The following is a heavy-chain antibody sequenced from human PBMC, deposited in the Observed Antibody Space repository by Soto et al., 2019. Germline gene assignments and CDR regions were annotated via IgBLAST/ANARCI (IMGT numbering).Heavy chain of an antibody. Sequence: EVQLVESGGGLVKPGESLRLSCVASDSTFRSYSMNWVRQAPGRGLEWVSIISSGSSVIFYADSIKGRFTISRDNAKNSLYLQMNSLRAEDTAVYYCARGGRGYTKDDTFDIWGQGTMVTVSS. CDR1: DSTFRSYS. CDR3: ARGGRGYTKDDTFDI. J-gene: IGHJ3*02. V-gene: IGHV3-21*01. CDR2: ISSGSSVI. D-gene: IGHD2-2*02.